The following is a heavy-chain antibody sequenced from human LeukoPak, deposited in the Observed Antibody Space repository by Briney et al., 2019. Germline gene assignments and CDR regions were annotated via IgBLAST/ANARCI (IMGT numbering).Heavy chain of an antibody. CDR2: MYYSGST. CDR3: ARPREQWLGNDAFDI. V-gene: IGHV4-59*08. CDR1: GGSMNNYY. J-gene: IGHJ3*02. D-gene: IGHD6-19*01. Sequence: PSETLSLTCTVSGGSMNNYYWSWIRQPPGKGLEWIGYMYYSGSTNYNPPLKSRVTISVDTSKNQFSLKLNSVTAADSAVYYCARPREQWLGNDAFDIWGQGTMVTVSS.